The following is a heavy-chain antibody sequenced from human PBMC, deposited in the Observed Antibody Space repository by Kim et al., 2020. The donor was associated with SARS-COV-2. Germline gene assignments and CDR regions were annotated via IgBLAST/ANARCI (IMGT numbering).Heavy chain of an antibody. J-gene: IGHJ4*02. V-gene: IGHV1-46*01. D-gene: IGHD6-6*01. CDR3: ARDSYSSYQTLNQPPTSPPGDY. CDR1: GYTFTSYY. Sequence: ASVKVSCKASGYTFTSYYMHWVRQAPGQGLEWMGIINPSGGSTSYAQKFQGRVTMTRDTSTSTVYMELSSLRSEDTAVYYCARDSYSSYQTLNQPPTSPPGDYWGQGTLVTVSS. CDR2: INPSGGST.